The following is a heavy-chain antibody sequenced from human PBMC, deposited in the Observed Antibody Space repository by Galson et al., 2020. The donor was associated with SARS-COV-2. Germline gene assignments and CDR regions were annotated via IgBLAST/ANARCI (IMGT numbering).Heavy chain of an antibody. J-gene: IGHJ5*02. CDR1: GFTFSGSA. Sequence: GESLKISCAASGFTFSGSAIHWVRQASGKGLEWVGRIKIKATNYATAYAASVKGRFTLSRDDSKNTAYLQMNSLRSEDTAVYYCTIGYCSSTTCYPRFDPWGQGTLVTVSS. CDR3: TIGYCSSTTCYPRFDP. D-gene: IGHD2-2*01. CDR2: IKIKATNYAT. V-gene: IGHV3-73*01.